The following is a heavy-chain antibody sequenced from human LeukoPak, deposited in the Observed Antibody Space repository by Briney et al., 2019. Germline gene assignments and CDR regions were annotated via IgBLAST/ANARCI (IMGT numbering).Heavy chain of an antibody. D-gene: IGHD3-22*01. CDR1: GFTFSRYW. J-gene: IGHJ3*02. V-gene: IGHV3-74*01. Sequence: GGSLRLSCEASGFTFSRYWMHWVRQAPGKGLVWVSRINSDGSRTTYADSVKGRFTISRDNAKNSLYLQMNSLRAEDTALYYCAKDLAYDSSSSAFDIWGQGTMVTVSS. CDR2: INSDGSRT. CDR3: AKDLAYDSSSSAFDI.